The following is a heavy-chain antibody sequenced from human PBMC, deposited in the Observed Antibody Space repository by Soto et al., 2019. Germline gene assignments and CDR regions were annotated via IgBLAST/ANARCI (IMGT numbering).Heavy chain of an antibody. Sequence: QVQLVQSGAEVKKPGSSVTVSCKASGGTFSSYTISWVRQAPGQGLEWMGGITPIFGTANYAQKFQGRVTXPSXXSXSTAYMELSSLRSEDTAVYYCARGNHRWLQLWYFDLWGRGTLVTVSS. CDR2: ITPIFGTA. CDR3: ARGNHRWLQLWYFDL. D-gene: IGHD5-12*01. J-gene: IGHJ2*01. V-gene: IGHV1-69*05. CDR1: GGTFSSYT.